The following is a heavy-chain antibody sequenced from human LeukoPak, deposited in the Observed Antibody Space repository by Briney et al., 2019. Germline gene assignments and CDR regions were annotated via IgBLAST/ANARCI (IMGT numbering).Heavy chain of an antibody. CDR2: INPNSGGT. CDR1: GYTFTGYY. D-gene: IGHD3-3*01. J-gene: IGHJ5*02. Sequence: ASVKVSRKASGYTFTGYYMHWVRQAPGQGLEWMGWINPNSGGTNYAQKFQGRVTMTRDTSISTAYMELSRLRSDDTAVYYCARGLGIFGDPNWFDPWGQGTLVTVSS. CDR3: ARGLGIFGDPNWFDP. V-gene: IGHV1-2*02.